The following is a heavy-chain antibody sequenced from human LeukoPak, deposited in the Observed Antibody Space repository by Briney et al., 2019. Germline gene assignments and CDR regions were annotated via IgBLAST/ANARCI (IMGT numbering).Heavy chain of an antibody. CDR3: ARETGTSSGWDY. CDR1: GYTFTVYF. D-gene: IGHD6-19*01. V-gene: IGHV1-2*02. CDR2: INPNSGGT. J-gene: IGHJ4*02. Sequence: ASVKVSCKASGYTFTVYFMHWVRQAPGQGLEWMGWINPNSGGTNYAQKFQGRVTMTRDTSISTAYMELSRLRSDDTAVYYCARETGTSSGWDYWGQGTLVTVSS.